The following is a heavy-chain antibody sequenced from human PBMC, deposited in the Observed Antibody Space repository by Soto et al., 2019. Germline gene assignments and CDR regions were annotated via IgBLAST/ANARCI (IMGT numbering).Heavy chain of an antibody. V-gene: IGHV3-15*01. CDR1: GFTFSNAW. J-gene: IGHJ5*02. CDR2: IKSKTDGGTT. CDR3: TTRIAAAGRRWFDP. D-gene: IGHD6-13*01. Sequence: VQLVESGGGLVKPGGSLRLSCAASGFTFSNAWMSWVRQAPGKGLEWVGRIKSKTDGGTTDYAAPVKGRFTISRDDSKNTLYLQMNSLKTEDTAVYYCTTRIAAAGRRWFDPWGQGTLVTVSS.